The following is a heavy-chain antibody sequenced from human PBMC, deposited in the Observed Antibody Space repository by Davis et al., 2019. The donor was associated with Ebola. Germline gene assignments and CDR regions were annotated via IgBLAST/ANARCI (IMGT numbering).Heavy chain of an antibody. Sequence: SCKASGGTFSSYAISWVRQAPGKGLEWVAVIWYDGSNKYYADSVKGRFTISRDNSKNTLYLQMNSLRAEDTALYYCARVDENGDTDYWGQGTLVTASS. J-gene: IGHJ4*02. CDR2: IWYDGSNK. CDR3: ARVDENGDTDY. V-gene: IGHV3-33*01. CDR1: GGTFSSYA. D-gene: IGHD4-17*01.